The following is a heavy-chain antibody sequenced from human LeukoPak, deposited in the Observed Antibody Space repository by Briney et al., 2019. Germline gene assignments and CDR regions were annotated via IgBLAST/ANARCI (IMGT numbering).Heavy chain of an antibody. CDR1: GFSFSDYY. D-gene: IGHD4-4*01. J-gene: IGHJ4*02. V-gene: IGHV3-11*01. Sequence: GGSLRLSCAASGFSFSDYYMNWIRQAPGKGLEWVSYISSSDSTIYYAESVKGRFTISRDNAKNSLYLHMNSLRVEDTAVYYCARGYSKDYWGQGTLVTVSP. CDR2: ISSSDSTI. CDR3: ARGYSKDY.